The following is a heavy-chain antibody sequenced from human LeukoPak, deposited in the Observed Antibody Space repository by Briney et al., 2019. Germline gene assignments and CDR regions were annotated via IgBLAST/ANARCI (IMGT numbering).Heavy chain of an antibody. Sequence: GGSLTLPCAPSGFTLCNAWMSWVRQAPGKGLEWLGRIKSKTEDGTTDYAAPVKGRFTISRDDSQNTLYLQMNSLKTEHTAVYYCTTDQRGYSYGSSYYYDSSGYYYVSDYWGQGTLVTVS. D-gene: IGHD3-22*01. J-gene: IGHJ4*02. CDR3: TTDQRGYSYGSSYYYDSSGYYYVSDY. CDR1: GFTLCNAW. V-gene: IGHV3-15*01. CDR2: IKSKTEDGTT.